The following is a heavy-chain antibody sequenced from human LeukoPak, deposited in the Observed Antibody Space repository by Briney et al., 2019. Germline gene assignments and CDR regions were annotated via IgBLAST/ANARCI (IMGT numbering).Heavy chain of an antibody. CDR2: ISYDGSNK. CDR3: AKRPYYDFWSGYYGDYFDY. CDR1: GFTFSTYG. J-gene: IGHJ4*02. D-gene: IGHD3-3*01. Sequence: PGGSLRLSCAASGFTFSTYGMHWVRQAPGKGLEWLTVISYDGSNKYYADSVKGRFTISRDNSKNTLYLQMNSLRAEDTAVYYCAKRPYYDFWSGYYGDYFDYWGQGTLVTVSS. V-gene: IGHV3-30*18.